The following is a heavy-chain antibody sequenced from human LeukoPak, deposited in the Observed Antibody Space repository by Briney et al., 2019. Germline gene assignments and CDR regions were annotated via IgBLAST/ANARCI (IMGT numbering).Heavy chain of an antibody. Sequence: ASVKVSCKASGYTFTSYGISWVRQAPGQGLEWMGWISAYNGNTNYAQKLQGRVTMTTHTSTSTAYTELRSLRSDDTAVYYCARDLVRSSSAGDNWGQGILVTVSS. J-gene: IGHJ4*02. D-gene: IGHD6-6*01. CDR3: ARDLVRSSSAGDN. CDR1: GYTFTSYG. CDR2: ISAYNGNT. V-gene: IGHV1-18*01.